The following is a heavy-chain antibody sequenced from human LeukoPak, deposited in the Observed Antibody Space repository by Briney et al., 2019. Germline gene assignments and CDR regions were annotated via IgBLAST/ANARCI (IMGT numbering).Heavy chain of an antibody. CDR1: GGSISSGGYY. Sequence: SETLSLTCTVSGGSISSGGYYWSWIRQHPGKGLEWIGYIYYSGSTYYNPSLKSRVTISVDTSKNQFSLKLSSVTAADTAVYYCARVVSLPGVGIFWGIRGGNARPPNWFDPWGQGTLVTVSS. V-gene: IGHV4-31*03. D-gene: IGHD3-16*01. CDR3: ARVVSLPGVGIFWGIRGGNARPPNWFDP. CDR2: IYYSGST. J-gene: IGHJ5*02.